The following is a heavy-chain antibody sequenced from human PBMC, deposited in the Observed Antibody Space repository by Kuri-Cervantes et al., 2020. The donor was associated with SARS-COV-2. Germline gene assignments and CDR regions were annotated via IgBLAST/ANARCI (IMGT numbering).Heavy chain of an antibody. CDR3: ASLLSYYDYVWGSYRYYYFDY. V-gene: IGHV4-34*01. J-gene: IGHJ4*02. Sequence: SQTLSLTCAVYGGSFSGHYWSWIRQPPGKGLEWIGEINHSGSTNYNPSLKSRVTISVDTSKNQFSLKLSSVTAADTAVYYCASLLSYYDYVWGSYRYYYFDYWGQGTLVTVSS. CDR2: INHSGST. CDR1: GGSFSGHY. D-gene: IGHD3-16*02.